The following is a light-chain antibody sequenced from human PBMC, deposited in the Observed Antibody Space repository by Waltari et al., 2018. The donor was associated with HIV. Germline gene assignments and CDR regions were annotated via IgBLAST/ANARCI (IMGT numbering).Light chain of an antibody. Sequence: SYELTQPPSVSVSPGQTARITCSGDALPKQYAYWYQQKPGQAPVLVRYKDSERPSGLPERFSGSSSGTTATLTISGVQAEDEADYYCQSADSSGTYVFGTGTKVTVL. CDR1: ALPKQY. J-gene: IGLJ1*01. CDR3: QSADSSGTYV. CDR2: KDS. V-gene: IGLV3-25*03.